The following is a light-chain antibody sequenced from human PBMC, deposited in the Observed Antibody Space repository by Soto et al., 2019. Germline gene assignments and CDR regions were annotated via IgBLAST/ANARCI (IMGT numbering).Light chain of an antibody. V-gene: IGKV3-20*01. CDR1: QSVSSSY. Sequence: EIMLTQSPGTLSLSPGERATLSYRDSQSVSSSYLAWYQQNPGQAPRLLIYCASSRATGIPDRFSGSGSGTDFTLTISRLEPEDFAVYYCQQYGSSPETFGQGTKVDIK. J-gene: IGKJ1*01. CDR3: QQYGSSPET. CDR2: CAS.